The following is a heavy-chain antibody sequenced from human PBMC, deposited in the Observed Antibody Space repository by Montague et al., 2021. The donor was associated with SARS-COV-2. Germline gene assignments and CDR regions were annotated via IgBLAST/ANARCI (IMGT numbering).Heavy chain of an antibody. V-gene: IGHV4-34*01. CDR2: INHSEST. CDR3: ARGQNFDWLLSTYYGMDV. J-gene: IGHJ6*02. Sequence: SETLSLTCAVYGGSFSGYYCSWICQPPGTGLQLIGEINHSESTNXNPSLKSRATLSVDTAKNQFSLKLSSVTAAATAAYYCARGQNFDWLLSTYYGMDVWGQGTLVTVSS. D-gene: IGHD3-9*01. CDR1: GGSFSGYY.